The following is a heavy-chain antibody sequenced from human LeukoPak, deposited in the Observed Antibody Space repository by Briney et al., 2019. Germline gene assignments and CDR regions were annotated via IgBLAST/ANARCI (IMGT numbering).Heavy chain of an antibody. Sequence: GGSLRLSCAASGFTFDDYAIHWVRQAPGKGLEWVSGISWNSGSIGYADSVKGRFTISRDNAKNSLYLQMNSLRAEDTALYYCAKDPSSSWYETYGMDVWGQGTTVTVSS. D-gene: IGHD6-13*01. CDR3: AKDPSSSWYETYGMDV. CDR1: GFTFDDYA. CDR2: ISWNSGSI. J-gene: IGHJ6*02. V-gene: IGHV3-9*01.